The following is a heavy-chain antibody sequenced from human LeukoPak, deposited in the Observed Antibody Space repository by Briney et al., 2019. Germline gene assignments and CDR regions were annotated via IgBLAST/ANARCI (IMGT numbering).Heavy chain of an antibody. D-gene: IGHD3-22*01. J-gene: IGHJ3*02. CDR1: GGSISSSSYY. Sequence: SETLSLTCTVSGGSISSSSYYWGWIRQPPGKGLEWIGSIYYSESTYYNPSLKSRVTISVDTSKNQFSLKLSSVTAADTAVYYCACSDRHYYDSSGYQTFDIWGQGTMVTVSS. CDR3: ACSDRHYYDSSGYQTFDI. V-gene: IGHV4-39*01. CDR2: IYYSEST.